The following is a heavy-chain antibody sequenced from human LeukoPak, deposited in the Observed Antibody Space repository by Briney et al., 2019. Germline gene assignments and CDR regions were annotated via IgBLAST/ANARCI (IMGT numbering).Heavy chain of an antibody. D-gene: IGHD3-9*01. V-gene: IGHV4-38-2*02. CDR2: INHSAIT. CDR1: RYSLSGVYY. CDR3: VRDRPTGYYDY. Sequence: PSETLSLTCTLSRYSLSGVYYWGGTREPPGKGRDWSASINHSAITYYNPSLKRRVTISVDTSKSQFYLKLTSVTAADTAVYYCVRDRPTGYYDYWGQGTLVTVSS. J-gene: IGHJ4*02.